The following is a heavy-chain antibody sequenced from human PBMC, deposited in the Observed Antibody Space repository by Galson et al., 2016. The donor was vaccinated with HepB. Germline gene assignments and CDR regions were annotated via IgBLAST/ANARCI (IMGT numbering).Heavy chain of an antibody. CDR3: ARVYSSHYYYYGLDV. CDR1: GGSVSRSNYY. D-gene: IGHD2-21*01. CDR2: IYYSGST. V-gene: IGHV4-61*01. Sequence: SETLSLTCTVSGGSVSRSNYYWSWIRQPPGKGLEWIGYIYYSGSTSYNPSLKSRVTISVDTSKNQFSLKLSSMTAADTAVFYCARVYSSHYYYYGLDVWGQGTTVTVSS. J-gene: IGHJ6*02.